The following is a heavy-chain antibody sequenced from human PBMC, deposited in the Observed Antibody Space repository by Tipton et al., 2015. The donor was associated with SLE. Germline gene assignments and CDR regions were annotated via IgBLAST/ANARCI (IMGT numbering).Heavy chain of an antibody. V-gene: IGHV4-34*01. D-gene: IGHD3-10*01. CDR1: GGSFSGYY. CDR3: ASLRTEYYYGSRADY. J-gene: IGHJ4*02. Sequence: LRLSCAVYGGSFSGYYWSWIRQPPGKGLEWIGEINHSGSTNYNPSLKSRVTISVDTSKNQFSLKLSSVTAAETAVYYCASLRTEYYYGSRADYWGQGTLVTVSS. CDR2: INHSGST.